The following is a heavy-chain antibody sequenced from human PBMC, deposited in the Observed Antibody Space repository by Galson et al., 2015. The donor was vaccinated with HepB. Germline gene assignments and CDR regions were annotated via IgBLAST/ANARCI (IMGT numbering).Heavy chain of an antibody. D-gene: IGHD6-19*01. Sequence: SVKVSCKASGYTFTGYYMHWVRQAPGQGLEWMGWINPNSGGTNYAQKFQGRVTMTRDTSISTAYMELSRLRSDDTAVYYCARDRDVQQWLVPAFDIWGQGTMVTVSS. V-gene: IGHV1-2*02. CDR2: INPNSGGT. CDR3: ARDRDVQQWLVPAFDI. J-gene: IGHJ3*02. CDR1: GYTFTGYY.